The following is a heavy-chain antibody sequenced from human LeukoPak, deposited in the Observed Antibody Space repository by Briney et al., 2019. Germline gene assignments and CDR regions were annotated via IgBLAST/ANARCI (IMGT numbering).Heavy chain of an antibody. CDR1: GGSIGNSGYY. CDR2: VYYSGST. Sequence: SETLSLTCTVSGGSIGNSGYYWGWLRQPPGKGLEWIGSVYYSGSTYYNPSLKSRVTMSVDPSKNQFSLKLSSVSAADTAVYYCASLGVGALGSWGQGTLVTVSS. V-gene: IGHV4-39*01. D-gene: IGHD1-26*01. J-gene: IGHJ5*02. CDR3: ASLGVGALGS.